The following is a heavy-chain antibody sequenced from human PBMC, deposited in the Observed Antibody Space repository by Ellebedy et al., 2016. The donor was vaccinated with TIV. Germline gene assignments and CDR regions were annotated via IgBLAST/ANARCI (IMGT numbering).Heavy chain of an antibody. CDR1: GYTFTGYY. Sequence: ASVKVSXXASGYTFTGYYMHWVRQAPGQGLEWMGWINPNSGGTNYAQKFQGRVTMTRDTSISTAYMELSRLRSDDTAVYYCARGLAYYYDSSGYGQVWGQGTMVTVSS. J-gene: IGHJ3*01. V-gene: IGHV1-2*02. D-gene: IGHD3-22*01. CDR2: INPNSGGT. CDR3: ARGLAYYYDSSGYGQV.